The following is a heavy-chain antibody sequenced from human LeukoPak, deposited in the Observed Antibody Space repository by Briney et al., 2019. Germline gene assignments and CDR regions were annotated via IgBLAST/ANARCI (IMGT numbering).Heavy chain of an antibody. CDR1: GFTFSSYA. Sequence: GGSLRLSCAASGFTFSSYAMSWVRQAPGKGLEWVSAISGSGGSTYYADSVKGRFTISRDNSKNTLYLQMNSLRAGDTAVYYCARDTTYPKSYYFDYWGQGALVTVSS. V-gene: IGHV3-23*01. CDR2: ISGSGGST. J-gene: IGHJ4*02. D-gene: IGHD2/OR15-2a*01. CDR3: ARDTTYPKSYYFDY.